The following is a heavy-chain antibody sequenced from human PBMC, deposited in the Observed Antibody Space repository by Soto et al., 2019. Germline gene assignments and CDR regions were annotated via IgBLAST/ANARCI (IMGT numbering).Heavy chain of an antibody. CDR3: ARILWYGECPRSFDP. D-gene: IGHD3-10*01. V-gene: IGHV2-26*01. CDR1: GFSLSNARMG. J-gene: IGHJ5*02. Sequence: QVTLKESGPVLVKPTETLTLTCTVSGFSLSNARMGVSWIRQPPGKALEWLAHIFSNDEKSYSTSLKSRLTIXXPXSXXQVVLTMINMDPLDTATYYCARILWYGECPRSFDPWGQGTLVTVSS. CDR2: IFSNDEK.